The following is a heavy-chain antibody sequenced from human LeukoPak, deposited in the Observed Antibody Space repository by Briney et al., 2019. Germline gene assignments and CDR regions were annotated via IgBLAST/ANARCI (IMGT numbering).Heavy chain of an antibody. V-gene: IGHV3-15*01. CDR1: GFTFNNYA. CDR3: ASLFGSGWRYFYYMDV. J-gene: IGHJ6*03. CDR2: IKSTTDGGAI. Sequence: GGSLRLSCAASGFTFNNYAMTWVRQAPGKGLEWVGRIKSTTDGGAIHYAAPVRGRFTISRDDSKNTLYLQMSSLKTEDTAVYYCASLFGSGWRYFYYMDVWGKGTTVTVSS. D-gene: IGHD6-19*01.